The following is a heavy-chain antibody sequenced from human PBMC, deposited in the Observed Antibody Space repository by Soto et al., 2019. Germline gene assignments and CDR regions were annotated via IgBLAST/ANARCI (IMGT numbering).Heavy chain of an antibody. V-gene: IGHV1-69*13. J-gene: IGHJ5*02. CDR1: GYTFTSYA. D-gene: IGHD3-3*01. CDR2: IIPIFGTA. Sequence: VKVSCKASGYTFTSYAMHWVRQAPGQRLEWMGGIIPIFGTANYAQKFQGRVTITADESTSTAYMELSSLRSEDTAVYYCARAYGSAGSAPGVDWFDPWGPVNLVTVSS. CDR3: ARAYGSAGSAPGVDWFDP.